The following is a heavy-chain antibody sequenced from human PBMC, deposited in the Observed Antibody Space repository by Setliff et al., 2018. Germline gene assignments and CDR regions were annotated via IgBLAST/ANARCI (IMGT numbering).Heavy chain of an antibody. J-gene: IGHJ4*02. V-gene: IGHV1-69*05. Sequence: SVKVSCKASGGTFTNYGVSWVRQAPGQGLEWMGGTIPLFGTTDHAQKFHGRVTIITDESTSTAYMELSSLTSDDTAVYYCARGRGPDIVVTIPGDYWGQGTQVTVSS. D-gene: IGHD2-15*01. CDR2: TIPLFGTT. CDR3: ARGRGPDIVVTIPGDY. CDR1: GGTFTNYG.